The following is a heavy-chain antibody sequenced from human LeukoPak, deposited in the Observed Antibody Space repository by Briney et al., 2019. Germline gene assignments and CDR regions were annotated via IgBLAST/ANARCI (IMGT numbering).Heavy chain of an antibody. D-gene: IGHD3-10*01. J-gene: IGHJ6*03. V-gene: IGHV4-39*01. CDR2: IYYSGST. Sequence: PSETLSLTCTVSGGSISSSSYYWGWIRQPPGKGLEWIGSIYYSGSTYYNPSLKSRVTISVDTSKNQFSLKLSSVTAADTAVYYCVRPGSGNYMDVWGKGTTVTVSS. CDR1: GGSISSSSYY. CDR3: VRPGSGNYMDV.